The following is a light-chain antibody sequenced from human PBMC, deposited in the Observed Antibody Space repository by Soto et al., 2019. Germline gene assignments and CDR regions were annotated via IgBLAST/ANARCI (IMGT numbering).Light chain of an antibody. CDR3: QLGRDT. V-gene: IGKV3-11*01. Sequence: EIVLTQSPATLSLSPGEIATLSCRASQRVHNSLAWYQQKPGQAPTLLIYTVSRRATGIPARFSGSGSGTDFTLTISSLDPGDFAVYYCQLGRDTVRQGTKLEIK. CDR2: TVS. J-gene: IGKJ2*01. CDR1: QRVHNS.